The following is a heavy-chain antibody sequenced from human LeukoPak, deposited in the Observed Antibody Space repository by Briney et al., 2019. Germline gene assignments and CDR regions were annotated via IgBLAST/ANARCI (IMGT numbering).Heavy chain of an antibody. J-gene: IGHJ3*02. V-gene: IGHV5-51*01. Sequence: GESLKISCKGSGYSFTSYWIGWVRQMPGKGLEWMGIIYPGDSDTRYSPSFQGQVTISADKSISTAYLQWSSLKASDTAMYYCAREKHTVTTSYGAFDIWGQGTMVTVSS. CDR3: AREKHTVTTSYGAFDI. CDR2: IYPGDSDT. CDR1: GYSFTSYW. D-gene: IGHD4-17*01.